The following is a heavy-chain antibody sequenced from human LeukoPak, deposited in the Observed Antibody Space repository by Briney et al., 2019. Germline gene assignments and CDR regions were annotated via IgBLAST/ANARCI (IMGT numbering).Heavy chain of an antibody. D-gene: IGHD3-22*01. CDR2: IYHSGST. Sequence: SQTLSLTCTVSGGALSSGGYYWSWIRQPPGKGLEWIGYIYHSGSTYYNPSLKSRVTISVDRSKNQFSLKLSSVTAADTAVYYCARDLADYYDSSGYYPGYAFDIWGQGTMVTVSS. V-gene: IGHV4-30-2*01. CDR1: GGALSSGGYY. J-gene: IGHJ3*02. CDR3: ARDLADYYDSSGYYPGYAFDI.